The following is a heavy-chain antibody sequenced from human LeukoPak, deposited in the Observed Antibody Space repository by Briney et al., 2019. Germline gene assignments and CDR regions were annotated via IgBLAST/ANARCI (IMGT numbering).Heavy chain of an antibody. V-gene: IGHV3-23*01. D-gene: IGHD6-13*01. CDR2: FSRSDPDT. CDR3: AKGSLGSWYYFDY. J-gene: IGHJ4*02. Sequence: GGSLRLSCAASGFTFGSSAMSWVRQAPGKGPEWVSTFSRSDPDTYYADSVKGRFTIFRDNSKNTLYLQMNSLRAEDTAVYYCAKGSLGSWYYFDYWGQGTLVTVSS. CDR1: GFTFGSSA.